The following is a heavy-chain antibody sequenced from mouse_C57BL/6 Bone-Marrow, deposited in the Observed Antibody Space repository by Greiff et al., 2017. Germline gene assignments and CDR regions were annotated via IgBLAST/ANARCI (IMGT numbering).Heavy chain of an antibody. CDR3: AISYYYVPWFAD. J-gene: IGHJ3*01. D-gene: IGHD1-1*01. CDR1: GFSFTSYG. V-gene: IGHV2-9*01. Sequence: QVQLKESGPGLVAPSQSLSITCTVSGFSFTSYGVDWVRQPPGKGLELLGVIWGGGSTNSNSALLSRLSISKDNSKSQVFLKMNSLQTDDTDRYYCAISYYYVPWFADGGQGTLVTVSA. CDR2: IWGGGST.